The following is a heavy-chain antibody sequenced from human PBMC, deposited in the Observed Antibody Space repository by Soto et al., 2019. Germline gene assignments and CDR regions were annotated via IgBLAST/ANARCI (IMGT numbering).Heavy chain of an antibody. D-gene: IGHD1-20*01. V-gene: IGHV1-69*12. CDR2: IIPIFGTA. CDR1: GGTFSSYA. J-gene: IGHJ6*02. Sequence: QVQLVKSGAEVKKPGSSVKVSCKASGGTFSSYAISWVRQAPGQGLEWMGGIIPIFGTANYAQKFQGRVTITADESTSTAYMELSSLRSEVTAVYYCARGITGTVSYYYGMDVWGQGTTVTVSS. CDR3: ARGITGTVSYYYGMDV.